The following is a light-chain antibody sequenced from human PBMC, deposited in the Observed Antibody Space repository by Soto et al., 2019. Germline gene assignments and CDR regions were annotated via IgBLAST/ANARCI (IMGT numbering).Light chain of an antibody. J-gene: IGKJ2*01. Sequence: IQLTQSPSSLSASVGDRVTITCRASQGIGSYFAWYQQKPGKAPKLLIYAASTLRSGVPSRFSGSGSGTDLTLTISSLQPEDFATYYCHQLNSYPYTFGQGTKLEIK. CDR3: HQLNSYPYT. CDR1: QGIGSY. V-gene: IGKV1-9*01. CDR2: AAS.